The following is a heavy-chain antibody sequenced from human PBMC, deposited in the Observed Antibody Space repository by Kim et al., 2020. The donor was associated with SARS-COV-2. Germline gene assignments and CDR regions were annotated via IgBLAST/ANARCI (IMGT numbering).Heavy chain of an antibody. V-gene: IGHV3-23*01. CDR2: ISGSGGST. Sequence: GGSLRLSCAASGFTFSSYAMSWVRQAPGKGLEWVSAISGSGGSTYYADSVKGRFTISRDNSKNTLYLQMNSLRAEDTAVYYCAKMGSHIVVVTAIYNYFDDWGQGTLVTVSS. J-gene: IGHJ4*02. CDR3: AKMGSHIVVVTAIYNYFDD. D-gene: IGHD2-21*02. CDR1: GFTFSSYA.